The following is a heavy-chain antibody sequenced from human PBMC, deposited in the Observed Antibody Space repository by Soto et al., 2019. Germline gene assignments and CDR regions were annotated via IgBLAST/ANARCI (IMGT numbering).Heavy chain of an antibody. CDR3: ARDAGYDFWSGALNDY. V-gene: IGHV3-7*01. Sequence: GGSLRLSCAASGFTFSSYWMSWVRQAPGKGLEWVANIKQDGSEKYYVDSVKGRFTISRDNAKNSLYLQMNSLRAEDTAVYYCARDAGYDFWSGALNDYWGQGTLVTVSS. CDR2: IKQDGSEK. D-gene: IGHD3-3*01. CDR1: GFTFSSYW. J-gene: IGHJ4*02.